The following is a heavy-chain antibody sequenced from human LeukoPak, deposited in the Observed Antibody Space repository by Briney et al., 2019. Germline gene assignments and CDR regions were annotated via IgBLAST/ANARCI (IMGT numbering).Heavy chain of an antibody. V-gene: IGHV3-30*18. CDR2: ISYDGSNK. CDR1: GFTFSSYG. Sequence: GGSLRLSCAASGFTFSSYGMHWVRQAPGKGLEWVAVISYDGSNKYYADSVKGRFTISRDNSKNTLYLQMNSLRAEDTAVYYCAKDWTYSSSSGQYYYYYYMDVWGKGTTVTVSS. J-gene: IGHJ6*03. D-gene: IGHD6-6*01. CDR3: AKDWTYSSSSGQYYYYYYMDV.